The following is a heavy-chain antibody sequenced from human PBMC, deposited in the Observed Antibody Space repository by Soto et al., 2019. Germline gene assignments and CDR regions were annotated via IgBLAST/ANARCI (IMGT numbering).Heavy chain of an antibody. J-gene: IGHJ5*02. Sequence: PSETLFLTCTVSGGSISSGGYYWSWIRQHPGKGLEWIGYIYYSGSTYYNPSLKSRVTISVDTSKNQFSLKLSSVTAADTAVYYCARKAGSWFDPWGQGTLVTVSS. CDR2: IYYSGST. V-gene: IGHV4-31*03. CDR1: GGSISSGGYY. CDR3: ARKAGSWFDP.